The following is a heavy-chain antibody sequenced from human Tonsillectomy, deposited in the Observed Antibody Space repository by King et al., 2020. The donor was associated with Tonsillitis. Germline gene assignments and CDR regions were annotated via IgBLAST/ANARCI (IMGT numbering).Heavy chain of an antibody. J-gene: IGHJ4*02. V-gene: IGHV4-30-4*07. CDR1: GGSISSGGYS. CDR3: ARGVAYGDYPDY. D-gene: IGHD4-17*01. CDR2: IYYSRST. Sequence: QLQESGPGLVKPSQTLSLTCAVSGGSISSGGYSWSWIRQPPGKGLEWIGYIYYSRSTYYNPSLKSRVTISVDTSKNQFSLKLSSVTAADTAVYYCARGVAYGDYPDYWGQGTLVTVSS.